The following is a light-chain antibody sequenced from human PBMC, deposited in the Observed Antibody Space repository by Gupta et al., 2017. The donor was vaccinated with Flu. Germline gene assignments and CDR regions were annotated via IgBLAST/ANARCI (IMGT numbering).Light chain of an antibody. Sequence: SSVLTQAPSVSVAPGQTAAITCPGHHHFRSKTTHWYQQKPGQAPVLFVYDDTDRPTGIPDRFSGSNSGDTATLTISRAEAGDEADYYCQAWDDTDHHPGTWVFGGGTRLTVL. CDR2: DDT. V-gene: IGLV3-21*02. J-gene: IGLJ3*02. CDR3: QAWDDTDHHPGTWV. CDR1: HHFRSKT.